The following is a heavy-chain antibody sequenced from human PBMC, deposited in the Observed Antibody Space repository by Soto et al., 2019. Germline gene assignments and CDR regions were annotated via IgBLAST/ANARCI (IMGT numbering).Heavy chain of an antibody. D-gene: IGHD3-10*01. CDR1: GFTFDDDG. CDR2: INWNGGST. CDR3: ARDLRRFGALYLDY. J-gene: IGHJ4*02. V-gene: IGHV3-20*04. Sequence: EVQLVESGGSVVRPGGSLRLSCAASGFTFDDDGMSWVRQAPGKRLEWVSGINWNGGSTGYADSVKGRFTISRDNATNSLYLQKNSLRAEDTALYYCARDLRRFGALYLDYWGQGTLVTVSS.